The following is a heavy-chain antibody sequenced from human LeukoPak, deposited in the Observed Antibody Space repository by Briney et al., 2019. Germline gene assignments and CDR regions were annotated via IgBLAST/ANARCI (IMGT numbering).Heavy chain of an antibody. CDR2: ISSSSSYI. CDR3: ARDGPYSSSVDY. Sequence: GGSLRLSCAASGFTFSSYSMNWVRQAPGKGLEWVSSISSSSSYIYYADSVKGRFTISRDNAKNSLYLQMNSLRAEDTAVYDCARDGPYSSSVDYWGQGTLVTVSS. V-gene: IGHV3-21*01. D-gene: IGHD6-6*01. CDR1: GFTFSSYS. J-gene: IGHJ4*02.